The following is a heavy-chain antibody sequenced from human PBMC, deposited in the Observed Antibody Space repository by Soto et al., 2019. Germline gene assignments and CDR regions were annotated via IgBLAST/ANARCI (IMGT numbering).Heavy chain of an antibody. CDR1: GYTFTSYY. J-gene: IGHJ6*02. CDR2: INPSGGST. V-gene: IGHV1-46*01. Sequence: ASVKVSCKASGYTFTSYYMHWVRQAPGQGLEWMGIINPSGGSTSYAQKFQGRVTMTRDTSTSTVYMELSSLRSEDTAVYYCARERGQYYYDSSGYYSDYYYGMDVWGQGTTVTVSS. CDR3: ARERGQYYYDSSGYYSDYYYGMDV. D-gene: IGHD3-22*01.